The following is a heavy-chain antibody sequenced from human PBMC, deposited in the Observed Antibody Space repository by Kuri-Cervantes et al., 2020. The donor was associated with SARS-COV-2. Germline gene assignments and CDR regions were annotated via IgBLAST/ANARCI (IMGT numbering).Heavy chain of an antibody. D-gene: IGHD3-10*01. Sequence: SGPTLVKPTQTLTLTCTFSGFSLSTSGVGVGWIRQPQGKALEWLALIYWYDDKRYSPSLKSRLTITKDTSKNQVVLTMTNMDPVDTATYYCAHRQGELRFGDLFDYWGQGTLVTVSS. J-gene: IGHJ4*02. V-gene: IGHV2-5*01. CDR2: IYWYDDK. CDR3: AHRQGELRFGDLFDY. CDR1: GFSLSTSGVG.